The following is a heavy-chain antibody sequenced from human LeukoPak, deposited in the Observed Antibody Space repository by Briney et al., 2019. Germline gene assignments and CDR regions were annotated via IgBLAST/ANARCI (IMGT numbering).Heavy chain of an antibody. CDR1: GGSFSGYY. CDR2: INHSGST. Sequence: SETLSLTCAVYGGSFSGYYWSWIRQPPGKGLEWIGEINHSGSTNYNPSLKSRVTISVDTSKNQFSLKLSSVTAADTAVYYCARDRYYYDSSGYYRLDYWGQGTPVTVSS. CDR3: ARDRYYYDSSGYYRLDY. V-gene: IGHV4-34*01. J-gene: IGHJ4*02. D-gene: IGHD3-22*01.